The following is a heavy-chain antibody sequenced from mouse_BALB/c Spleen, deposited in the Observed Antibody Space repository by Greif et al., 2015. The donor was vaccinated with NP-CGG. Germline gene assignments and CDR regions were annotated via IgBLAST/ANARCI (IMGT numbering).Heavy chain of an antibody. V-gene: IGHV1-14*01. J-gene: IGHJ4*01. Sequence: EVQLQQSGPELVKPGASVKMSCKASGYTFTSYVMHWVKQKPGQGLEWIGYINPYSDGTKYNEKFKGKATLTSDKSSSTAYMELSSLTSEDSAVYYCAIYGNYKGNYYAMDYWGQGTSVTVSS. CDR1: GYTFTSYV. CDR3: AIYGNYKGNYYAMDY. D-gene: IGHD2-1*01. CDR2: INPYSDGT.